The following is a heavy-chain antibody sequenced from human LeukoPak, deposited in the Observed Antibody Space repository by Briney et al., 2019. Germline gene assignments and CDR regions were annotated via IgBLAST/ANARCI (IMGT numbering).Heavy chain of an antibody. CDR1: GYTFTGYY. D-gene: IGHD6-19*01. CDR3: ARDLAVAGTGWFDP. J-gene: IGHJ5*02. CDR2: INPNSGGT. V-gene: IGHV1-2*02. Sequence: GASVKVSCKASGYTFTGYYMHWVRQAPGQGLEWVGWINPNSGGTNYAQKFQGRVTMTRDTSISTAYMELSRLRSDDTAVYYCARDLAVAGTGWFDPWGQGTLVTVSS.